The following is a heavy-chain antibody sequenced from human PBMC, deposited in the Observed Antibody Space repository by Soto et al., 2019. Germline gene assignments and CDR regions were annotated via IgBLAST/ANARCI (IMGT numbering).Heavy chain of an antibody. Sequence: EVQLVETGGGLIQPGGSMRLSCAASGFTVSSNYMSWVRQAPGKGLEWVSVIYSGGSTYYADSVKGRFTISRDNSKNTLYLQMNSLRAEDTAVYYCASSPALYCSSTSCYLVRSWYFDLWGRGTLVTVSS. D-gene: IGHD2-2*01. J-gene: IGHJ2*01. V-gene: IGHV3-53*02. CDR1: GFTVSSNY. CDR3: ASSPALYCSSTSCYLVRSWYFDL. CDR2: IYSGGST.